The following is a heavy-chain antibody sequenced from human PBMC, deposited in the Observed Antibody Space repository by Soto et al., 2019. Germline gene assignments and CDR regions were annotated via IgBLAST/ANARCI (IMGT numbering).Heavy chain of an antibody. CDR1: GGTFSSYP. Sequence: QVPLVQSGAEVKKPGSSVKVSCKASGGTFSSYPISWVRQAPGQGLEWMGRIIPILGIANYAQKFQGRVTITADKSTSTAYMELSSLRSEDTAVYYCARYCRSTSCYRNWFDPWGQGTLVTVSS. CDR2: IIPILGIA. V-gene: IGHV1-69*02. D-gene: IGHD2-2*01. CDR3: ARYCRSTSCYRNWFDP. J-gene: IGHJ5*02.